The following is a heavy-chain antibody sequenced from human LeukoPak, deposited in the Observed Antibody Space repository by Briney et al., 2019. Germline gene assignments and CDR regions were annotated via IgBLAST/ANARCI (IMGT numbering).Heavy chain of an antibody. V-gene: IGHV1-69*05. D-gene: IGHD2-2*02. Sequence: GASVKVSCKASGGTFSSYAISWVRQAPGQGLEWMGGIIPIFGTANYAQKFQGRVTITTDESTSTAYMELSSLRSEDTAVYYCASVVPAAIHAHDAFDIWGQGTMVTVSS. CDR2: IIPIFGTA. CDR1: GGTFSSYA. CDR3: ASVVPAAIHAHDAFDI. J-gene: IGHJ3*02.